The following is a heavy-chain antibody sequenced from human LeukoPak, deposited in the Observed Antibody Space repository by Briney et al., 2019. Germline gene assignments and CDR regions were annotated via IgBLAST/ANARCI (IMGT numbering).Heavy chain of an antibody. CDR3: ARDWGPYYYDSSGYLAPSFDP. V-gene: IGHV3-33*01. J-gene: IGHJ5*02. Sequence: GGSLRLSCAASGFTFSSYGMPWVRQAPGKGLEWVAVIWYDGSNKYYADSVKGRFTISRDNSKNTLYLQMNSLRAEDAAVYYCARDWGPYYYDSSGYLAPSFDPWGQGTLVTVSS. D-gene: IGHD3-22*01. CDR1: GFTFSSYG. CDR2: IWYDGSNK.